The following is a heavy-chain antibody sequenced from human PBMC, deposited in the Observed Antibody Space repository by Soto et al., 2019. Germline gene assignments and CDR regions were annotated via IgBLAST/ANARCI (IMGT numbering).Heavy chain of an antibody. CDR1: GYTFSDYG. V-gene: IGHV1-18*01. J-gene: IGHJ4*02. CDR2: ISAKNGNT. CDR3: AREPPETPPDY. Sequence: ASVKVSCKASGYTFSDYGISWVRQAPGQGLEWMGWISAKNGNTNFAQKFRGRVTMTTDTSTSTVYMELRSLKPDDSAVYYCAREPPETPPDYWGQGTLGTVSS.